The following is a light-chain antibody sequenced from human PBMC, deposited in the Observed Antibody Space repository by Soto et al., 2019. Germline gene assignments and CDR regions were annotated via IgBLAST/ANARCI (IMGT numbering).Light chain of an antibody. CDR2: DAS. J-gene: IGKJ4*01. V-gene: IGKV1-33*01. CDR1: QDISNY. Sequence: DIQMTQSPASLSASLGDRVTITCQASQDISNYLNWYQQKPGKAPKLLIYDASNLETGVPSRFSGSGSGTDSTFTISSLQPEDIETYYCQQYDNLPLTFGGGTKVDIK. CDR3: QQYDNLPLT.